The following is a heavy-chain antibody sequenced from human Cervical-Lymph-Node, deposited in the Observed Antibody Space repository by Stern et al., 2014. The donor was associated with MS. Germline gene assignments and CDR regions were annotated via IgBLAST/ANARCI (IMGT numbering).Heavy chain of an antibody. CDR2: ISYDGSEKDSK. J-gene: IGHJ4*02. CDR3: ARDFSISSPFDY. CDR1: GFTFIHYA. Sequence: QVQLGQSGGGLVQPGRSLRLSCAASGFTFIHYAMHRVRQAPGKGLEWVAYISYDGSEKDSKYYADSVTGRFTISRGSSKNTVYLQMNSLRADDTAVYYCARDFSISSPFDYWGQGTLVTVSS. D-gene: IGHD6-6*01. V-gene: IGHV3-30*04.